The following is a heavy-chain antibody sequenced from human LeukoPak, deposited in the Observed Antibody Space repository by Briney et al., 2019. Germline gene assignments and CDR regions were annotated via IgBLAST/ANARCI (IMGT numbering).Heavy chain of an antibody. Sequence: PSETLSLTCAVSGGSISSSNWWSWVRQPPGKGLEWIGEIYHSGSTNYNPSLKSRVTISVDKSKNQFSLKLSSVTAADTAVYYCASRRGPKGGKITMVRGPRWFDPWGQGTLVTVSS. CDR1: GGSISSSNW. CDR3: ASRRGPKGGKITMVRGPRWFDP. D-gene: IGHD3-10*01. CDR2: IYHSGST. J-gene: IGHJ5*02. V-gene: IGHV4-4*02.